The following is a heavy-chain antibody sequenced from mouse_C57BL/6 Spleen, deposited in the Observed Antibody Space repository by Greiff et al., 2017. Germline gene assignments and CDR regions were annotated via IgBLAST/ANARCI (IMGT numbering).Heavy chain of an antibody. CDR2: ISDGGSYT. CDR1: GFTFSSYA. D-gene: IGHD1-1*01. Sequence: EVKVEESGGGLVKPGGSLKLSCAASGFTFSSYAMSWVRQTPEKRLEWVATISDGGSYTYYPDNVKGRFTISRDNAKNNLYLQMSHLKSEDTAMYYCARADYYGSSYYFDYWGQGTTLTVSS. V-gene: IGHV5-4*03. J-gene: IGHJ2*01. CDR3: ARADYYGSSYYFDY.